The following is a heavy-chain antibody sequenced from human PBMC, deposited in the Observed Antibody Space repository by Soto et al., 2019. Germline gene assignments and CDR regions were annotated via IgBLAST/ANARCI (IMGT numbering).Heavy chain of an antibody. J-gene: IGHJ6*02. Sequence: SETLSLTCAVYGGSFSGYYWSWIRQPPGKGLEWIGEINHSGSTNYNPSLKSRVTISVDTSKNQFSLKLSSVTAADTAVYYCARGSIAARPSYYYYGMDVWGQGTTVTVSS. D-gene: IGHD6-6*01. V-gene: IGHV4-34*01. CDR2: INHSGST. CDR1: GGSFSGYY. CDR3: ARGSIAARPSYYYYGMDV.